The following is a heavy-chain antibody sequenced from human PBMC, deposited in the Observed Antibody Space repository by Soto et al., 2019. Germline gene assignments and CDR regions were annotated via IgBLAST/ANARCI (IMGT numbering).Heavy chain of an antibody. CDR1: GYSISGGLY. CDR2: IYRGGIT. CDR3: AIGNPDWFDP. D-gene: IGHD1-1*01. J-gene: IGHJ5*02. Sequence: SETLSLTCAVSGYSISGGLYWGWVRQPPGKGLEWIGTIYRGGITYYNPSLKSRVTISIDTSKNHFSLRLSSVTATDTAVYFCAIGNPDWFDPWGKGTLVTVSS. V-gene: IGHV4-38-2*01.